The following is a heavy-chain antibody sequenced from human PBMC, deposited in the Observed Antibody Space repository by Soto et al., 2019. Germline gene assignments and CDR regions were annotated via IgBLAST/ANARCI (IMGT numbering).Heavy chain of an antibody. CDR3: AREIKGYYDFWSGYPYYYGMDV. CDR1: GFTFSSYW. J-gene: IGHJ6*02. D-gene: IGHD3-3*01. CDR2: IKQDGSEK. V-gene: IGHV3-7*03. Sequence: GGSLRLSCAASGFTFSSYWMSWVRQAPGNGLEWVANIKQDGSEKYYVDSVKGRFTISRDNAKNSLYLQMNSLRAEDTAVYYCAREIKGYYDFWSGYPYYYGMDVWGQGTTVTVSS.